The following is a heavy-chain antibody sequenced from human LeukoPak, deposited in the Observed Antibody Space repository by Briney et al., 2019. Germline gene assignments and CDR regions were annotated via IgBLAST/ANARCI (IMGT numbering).Heavy chain of an antibody. CDR2: ISGSGGST. CDR3: ARVGSSGWYADY. CDR1: GFTFSSYA. Sequence: GGSLRLFCAASGFTFSSYAMSWVRQAPGKGLEWVSAISGSGGSTYYADSVKGRFTISRDNAKNSLYLQMNSLRAEDTALYYCARVGSSGWYADYWGQGTLVTVSS. D-gene: IGHD6-19*01. V-gene: IGHV3-23*01. J-gene: IGHJ4*02.